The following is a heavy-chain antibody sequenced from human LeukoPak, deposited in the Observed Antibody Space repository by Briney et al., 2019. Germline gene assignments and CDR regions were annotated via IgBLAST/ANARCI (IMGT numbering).Heavy chain of an antibody. CDR2: FDPEDGET. V-gene: IGHV1-24*01. CDR1: GYTLTELS. J-gene: IGHJ4*02. D-gene: IGHD3-22*01. Sequence: ASVKVSCKVSGYTLTELSMHWVRQAPGKGLEWMGGFDPEDGETIYAQKFQGRVTMTEDTPTDTAYMELSSLRSEDTAVYYCATGYYYRTHFDYWGQGTLVTVSS. CDR3: ATGYYYRTHFDY.